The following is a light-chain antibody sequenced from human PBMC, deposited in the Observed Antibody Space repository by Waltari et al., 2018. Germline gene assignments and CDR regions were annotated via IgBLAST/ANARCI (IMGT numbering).Light chain of an antibody. Sequence: EIVVTQSPATLSVTPGERATLSCRASQSVTSNLAWYQHKPGQAPRLLIYGASTRATGIPARFSGSVSGTEFTLTISSLQSEDFAVYYCQQYNSWPPMYTFGQGTKLEIK. V-gene: IGKV3-15*01. CDR2: GAS. CDR1: QSVTSN. J-gene: IGKJ2*01. CDR3: QQYNSWPPMYT.